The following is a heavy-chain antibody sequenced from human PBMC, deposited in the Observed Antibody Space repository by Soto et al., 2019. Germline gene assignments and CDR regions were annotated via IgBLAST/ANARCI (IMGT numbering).Heavy chain of an antibody. CDR1: GGSISYSY. CDR2: IHNNGES. V-gene: IGHV4-59*08. Sequence: QVQLQESGPGLVKPSETLSLTCTVSGGSISYSYWSWIRQSPGEGLEWIGYIHNNGESNYNPSLKSRVTMSLNTSKNQVSLNLTSVTAADTAVDYCARQPPATAAFDIWGQGTMVTVSS. CDR3: ARQPPATAAFDI. D-gene: IGHD5-12*01. J-gene: IGHJ3*02.